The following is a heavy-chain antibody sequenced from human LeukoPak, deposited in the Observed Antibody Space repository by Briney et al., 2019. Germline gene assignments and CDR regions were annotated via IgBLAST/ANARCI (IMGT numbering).Heavy chain of an antibody. V-gene: IGHV3-23*01. CDR1: GFTFSSYG. CDR2: IRGSGDTP. Sequence: GRSLRLSCAASGFTFSSYGMHWVRQAPGKGLEWVSVIRGSGDTPYYSDFVKGRFTVSRDNSKNTLYLQMNSLRAEDTAVYYCARDLEMATMSLDYWGQGTLVTVSS. J-gene: IGHJ4*02. D-gene: IGHD5-24*01. CDR3: ARDLEMATMSLDY.